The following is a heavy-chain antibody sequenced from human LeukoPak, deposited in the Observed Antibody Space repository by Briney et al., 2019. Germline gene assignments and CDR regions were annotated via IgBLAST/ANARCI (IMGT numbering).Heavy chain of an antibody. D-gene: IGHD3-10*01. J-gene: IGHJ3*02. CDR3: ARAGNKLSGAFDI. CDR1: GGSISSYY. Sequence: SETLSLTCTVSGGSISSYYWSWIRQPPGKGLEWIGHIYYSGSTNYNPSLKSRVTISVDTSKNQFSLKLSSVTAADTAVYYCARAGNKLSGAFDIWGQGTMVTVSS. V-gene: IGHV4-59*01. CDR2: IYYSGST.